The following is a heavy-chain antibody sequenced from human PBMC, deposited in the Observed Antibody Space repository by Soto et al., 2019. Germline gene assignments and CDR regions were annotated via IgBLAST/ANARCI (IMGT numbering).Heavy chain of an antibody. Sequence: EVQLVESGGGLVQPGGSLRLSCAASGFTFSTYWMHWVLQAPVKGLLWVSHINGDGSYTDFADSVKGRFTISRDNANNSVYLEMQSLSVEGRAVYFGVRIWHGFDICAPGTMVTVSS. J-gene: IGHJ3*02. CDR1: GFTFSTYW. V-gene: IGHV3-74*01. CDR3: VRIWHGFDI. CDR2: INGDGSYT.